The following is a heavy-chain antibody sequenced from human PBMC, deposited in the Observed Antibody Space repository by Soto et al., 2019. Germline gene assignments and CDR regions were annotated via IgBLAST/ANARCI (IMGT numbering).Heavy chain of an antibody. V-gene: IGHV1-46*03. CDR1: GYTFTSYY. J-gene: IGHJ3*02. D-gene: IGHD2-15*01. Sequence: GASVKVSCKASGYTFTSYYMHWVRQAPGQGFEWMGIINPSGGSTSYAQKFQGRVTMTRDTSTSTVYMELSSLRSEDTAVYYCARDLGCSGGSCYGVFDIWGQGTMVTVSS. CDR3: ARDLGCSGGSCYGVFDI. CDR2: INPSGGST.